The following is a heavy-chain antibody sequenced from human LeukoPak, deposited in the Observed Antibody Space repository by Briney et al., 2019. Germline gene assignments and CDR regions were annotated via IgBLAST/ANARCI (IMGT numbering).Heavy chain of an antibody. CDR2: ISSSGSTI. Sequence: PGGSLRLSCAASGFTFSDYYMSWIRQAPGKGLEGVSYISSSGSTIYYADSVKGRFTISRDNAKNSLYLQMNSLRAEDTAVYYCARGRFCSSTSCQVDYWGQGTLVTVSS. D-gene: IGHD2-2*01. V-gene: IGHV3-11*01. CDR3: ARGRFCSSTSCQVDY. J-gene: IGHJ4*02. CDR1: GFTFSDYY.